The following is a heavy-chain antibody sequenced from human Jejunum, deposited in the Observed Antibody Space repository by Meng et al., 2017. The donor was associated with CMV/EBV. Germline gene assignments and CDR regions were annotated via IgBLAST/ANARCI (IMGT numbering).Heavy chain of an antibody. V-gene: IGHV1-69*13. CDR1: GYTFTSYA. J-gene: IGHJ5*02. CDR2: IAPAFGTP. Sequence: QVQLVESWVELKKPGALVKVSCKASGYTFTSYAMNWVRQGPGQGLEWMGRIAPAFGTPNYAQQFQGRVSITADESTSTVYMELNSLISEDTALYYCARECLAGACYSSGLVAWGQRTLVTVSS. CDR3: ARECLAGACYSSGLVA. D-gene: IGHD2-21*02.